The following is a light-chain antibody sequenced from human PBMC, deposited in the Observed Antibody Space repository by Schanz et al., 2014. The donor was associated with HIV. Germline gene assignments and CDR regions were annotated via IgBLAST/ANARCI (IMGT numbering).Light chain of an antibody. Sequence: VLTQSPATLSLSPGESATLSCRASQSVTSSYLAWYQQKPGQAPRLLIYAASRRATGIPDRFSGRGSGTDFTLTISRLEPEDFAVYYCQQYGSSYTFGQGTELEI. V-gene: IGKV3-20*01. CDR2: AAS. J-gene: IGKJ2*01. CDR1: QSVTSSY. CDR3: QQYGSSYT.